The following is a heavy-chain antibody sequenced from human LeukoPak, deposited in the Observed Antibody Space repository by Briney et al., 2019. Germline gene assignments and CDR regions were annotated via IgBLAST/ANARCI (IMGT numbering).Heavy chain of an antibody. CDR2: INHSGST. CDR3: ARGRSIAARRPRWFDP. Sequence: SETLSLTCAVYGGSFSGYYWSWLRQPPGKGLEWIGEINHSGSTNYNPSLKSRVTISVDTSKNQFSLKLSSVTAADTAVYYCARGRSIAARRPRWFDPWGQGTLVTDSS. V-gene: IGHV4-34*01. D-gene: IGHD6-6*01. J-gene: IGHJ5*02. CDR1: GGSFSGYY.